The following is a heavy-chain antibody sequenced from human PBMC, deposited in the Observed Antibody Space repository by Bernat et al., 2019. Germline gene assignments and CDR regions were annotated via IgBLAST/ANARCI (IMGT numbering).Heavy chain of an antibody. Sequence: QVQLVESGGGVVQPGRSLRLSCAASGFTFSTYGMHWVRQAPGKGLEWVSVIWYDGSNKYYADSVKGRFTISRDNSKNTLYLQMNSLRAEDTAVYYCAKEIMRATVTTVVAFDIWGQGTMVTVSS. V-gene: IGHV3-33*06. CDR2: IWYDGSNK. D-gene: IGHD4-17*01. J-gene: IGHJ3*02. CDR1: GFTFSTYG. CDR3: AKEIMRATVTTVVAFDI.